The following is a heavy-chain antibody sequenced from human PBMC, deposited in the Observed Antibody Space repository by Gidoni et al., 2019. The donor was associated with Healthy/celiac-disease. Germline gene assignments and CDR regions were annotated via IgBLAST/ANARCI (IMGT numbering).Heavy chain of an antibody. J-gene: IGHJ3*01. CDR1: GVSLPTSEVG. V-gene: IGHV2-5*02. CDR2: IYWDDDK. D-gene: IGHD4-17*01. Sequence: QITLKESGPTLVKPTQTLTLTCTFSGVSLPTSEVGVGWIRQPPGKAPEWLALIYWDDDKRYRPSLMSSLTITKDTSKNRVVLTMTNMDPVDTATYYCAHRKVYGDFSLGDAFDVWGQGTMVTVSS. CDR3: AHRKVYGDFSLGDAFDV.